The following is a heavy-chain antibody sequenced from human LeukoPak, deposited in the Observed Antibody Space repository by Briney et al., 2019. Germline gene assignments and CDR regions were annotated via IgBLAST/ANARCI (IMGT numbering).Heavy chain of an antibody. V-gene: IGHV3-23*01. J-gene: IGHJ4*02. CDR1: GSTFSSYA. D-gene: IGHD5-18*01. CDR3: ARGGYSYGRLFDY. CDR2: ISGSGGST. Sequence: GGSLRLSCAASGSTFSSYAMSWVRQAPGKGLEWVSAISGSGGSTYYADSVKGRFTISRDNSKNTLYLQMNSLRAEDTAVYYCARGGYSYGRLFDYWGQGTLVTVSS.